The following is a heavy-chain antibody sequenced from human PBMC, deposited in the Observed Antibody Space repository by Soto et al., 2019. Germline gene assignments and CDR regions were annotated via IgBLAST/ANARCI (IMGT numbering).Heavy chain of an antibody. CDR3: ARYCSGGSCYHNWFDP. D-gene: IGHD2-15*01. Sequence: ASVKVSCKSSGYTFSSYGSTYGISWVRQAPGQGLQWMGWISSYNGNTNYAQKFQGRVTMTTDTSASTAYMELRSLRSDDTAVYYCARYCSGGSCYHNWFDPWGQ. CDR2: ISSYNGNT. J-gene: IGHJ5*02. CDR1: GYTFSSYGSTYG. V-gene: IGHV1-18*01.